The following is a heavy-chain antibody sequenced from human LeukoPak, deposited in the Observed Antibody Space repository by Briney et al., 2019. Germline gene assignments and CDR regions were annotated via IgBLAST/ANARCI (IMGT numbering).Heavy chain of an antibody. V-gene: IGHV1-2*02. CDR2: INPNSGGT. CDR1: XXTFTXXY. Sequence: VKVSCXAXXXTFTXXYXHWVRQAPGQGVEWMGWINPNSGGTNYAQKFQGRVTMTRDTSISTAYMELSRLRSDDTAVYYCARGRKREWLSPDLDYWGQGTLVTVSS. CDR3: ARGRKREWLSPDLDY. J-gene: IGHJ4*02. D-gene: IGHD3-3*01.